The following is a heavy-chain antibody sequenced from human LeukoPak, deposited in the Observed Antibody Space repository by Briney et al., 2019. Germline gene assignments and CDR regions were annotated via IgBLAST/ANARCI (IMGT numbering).Heavy chain of an antibody. CDR2: IIPIFGTA. V-gene: IGHV1-69*01. Sequence: SVKVSCKASGGTFSSYAISWVRQAPGQGLEWMGGIIPIFGTANYAQKFQGRVTITADESTGTAYMDLSSLRSEDTAVYYCARPRRIQGAQPFDYWGQGTLVTVSS. CDR3: ARPRRIQGAQPFDY. D-gene: IGHD3-10*01. J-gene: IGHJ4*02. CDR1: GGTFSSYA.